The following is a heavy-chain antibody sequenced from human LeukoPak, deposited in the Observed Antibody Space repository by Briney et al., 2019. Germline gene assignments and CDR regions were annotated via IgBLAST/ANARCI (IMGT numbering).Heavy chain of an antibody. Sequence: GGSLRLSCAASGFTFSTYAMTWVRQAPGKGLEWVGLIKSKTHGGTTDYAAPVKGRFTISRDDSKNTVYLQMNSLKSEDTAVYYCAAGMYYDTYGMDVWGQGTTVTVSS. D-gene: IGHD3-9*01. CDR3: AAGMYYDTYGMDV. CDR1: GFTFSTYA. V-gene: IGHV3-15*01. J-gene: IGHJ6*02. CDR2: IKSKTHGGTT.